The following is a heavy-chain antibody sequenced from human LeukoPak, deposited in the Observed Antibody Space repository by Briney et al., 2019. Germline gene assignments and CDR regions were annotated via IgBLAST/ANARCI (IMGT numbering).Heavy chain of an antibody. CDR3: ARESTVTGGISYFDY. CDR2: ISSSSSYI. J-gene: IGHJ4*02. Sequence: GSLRLSCAASGFTFSSYIMNWVRQAPGKGLEWVSSISSSSSYIYYADSVKGRFTISRDNAKNSLYLQMNSLRAEDTAVYYCARESTVTGGISYFDYWGQGTLVTVSS. D-gene: IGHD4-17*01. V-gene: IGHV3-21*01. CDR1: GFTFSSYI.